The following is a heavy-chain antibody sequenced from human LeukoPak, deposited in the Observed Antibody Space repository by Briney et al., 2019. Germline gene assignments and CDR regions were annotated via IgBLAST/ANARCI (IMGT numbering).Heavy chain of an antibody. CDR2: MSPNSGNT. D-gene: IGHD3-16*01. J-gene: IGHJ4*02. CDR1: GYTFSSYD. V-gene: IGHV1-8*01. Sequence: ASVKVSCKGSGYTFSSYDINWVRQATGQGLERMGWMSPNSGNTDYAQKFQGRVTMTRDTSISTAYMELSSLREEDTAVYYCARGVDRGVDYWGQGTLVTVSS. CDR3: ARGVDRGVDY.